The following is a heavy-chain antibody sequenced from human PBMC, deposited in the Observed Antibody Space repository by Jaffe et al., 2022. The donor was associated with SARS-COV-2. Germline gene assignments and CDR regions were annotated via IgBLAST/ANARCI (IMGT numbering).Heavy chain of an antibody. Sequence: QVQLVQSGAEVKKPGSSVKVSCKASGGTFSSYAISWVRQAPGQGLEWMGGIIPIFGTANYAQKFQGRVTITADESTSTAYMELSSLRSEDTAVYYCARTTVITFGGVPNWFDPWGQGTLVTVSS. CDR2: IIPIFGTA. J-gene: IGHJ5*02. V-gene: IGHV1-69*01. CDR3: ARTTVITFGGVPNWFDP. CDR1: GGTFSSYA. D-gene: IGHD3-16*01.